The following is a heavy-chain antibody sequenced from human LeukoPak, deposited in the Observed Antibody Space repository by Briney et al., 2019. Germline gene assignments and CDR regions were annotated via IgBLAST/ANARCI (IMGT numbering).Heavy chain of an antibody. V-gene: IGHV3-74*01. CDR2: INSDGSIT. CDR1: VVTFTTYW. Sequence: PGGCLRLSCAAAVVTFTTYWMHWVRQAPWKGLVWVSHINSDGSITSYADSVKGRFTISRDNAKNTLYLQMNSLRAEDTAVYYCARDAVDTANAVWGQGTTVTVSS. J-gene: IGHJ6*02. CDR3: ARDAVDTANAV. D-gene: IGHD5-18*01.